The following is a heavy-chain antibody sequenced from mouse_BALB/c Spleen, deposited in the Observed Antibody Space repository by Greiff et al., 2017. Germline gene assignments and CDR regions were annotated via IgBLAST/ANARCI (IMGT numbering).Heavy chain of an antibody. D-gene: IGHD4-1*01. CDR1: GYTFTSYY. V-gene: IGHV1S16*01. J-gene: IGHJ4*01. CDR3: TKAGNYAMDY. Sequence: VQLQQSGAELVKPGASVKLSCKASGYTFTSYYMYWVKQRPGQGLEWIGEINPSNGGTNFNEKFKSKATLTVDKSSSTAYMQLSSLTSEDSAVYYCTKAGNYAMDYWGQGTSDTVSS. CDR2: INPSNGGT.